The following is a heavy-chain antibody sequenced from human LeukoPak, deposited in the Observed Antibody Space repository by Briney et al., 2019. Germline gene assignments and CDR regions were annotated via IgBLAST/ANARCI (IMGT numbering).Heavy chain of an antibody. Sequence: PGGSLRLSCAASGLTLSSYSMNWVRQAPGKGLEWVSSISSGSSYIYNAASVKGRFTISRDNAKNSMYLQMNSLRAEDTAVYYCARELTAAGPDFWGQGTLVTVS. CDR3: ARELTAAGPDF. J-gene: IGHJ4*02. D-gene: IGHD6-13*01. CDR1: GLTLSSYS. V-gene: IGHV3-21*06. CDR2: ISSGSSYI.